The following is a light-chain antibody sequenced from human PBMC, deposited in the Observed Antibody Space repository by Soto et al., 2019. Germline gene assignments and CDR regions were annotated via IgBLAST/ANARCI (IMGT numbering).Light chain of an antibody. V-gene: IGKV1-39*01. CDR1: QSVSTS. Sequence: DIQMTQSPSSLSASVGDRVTITCRPSQSVSTSLNWYQQKLGKSPRLLIYATSNLQSGVPSRFSGSGSGTYFTLTISSLQPEDFATYYCLQSYTFIRTFGQGTKV. CDR2: ATS. CDR3: LQSYTFIRT. J-gene: IGKJ1*01.